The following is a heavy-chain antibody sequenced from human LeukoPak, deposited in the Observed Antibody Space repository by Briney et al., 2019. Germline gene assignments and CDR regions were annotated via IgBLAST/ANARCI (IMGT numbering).Heavy chain of an antibody. CDR1: GYTFTSYA. J-gene: IGHJ4*02. CDR3: ARVKGYYDSSGYYLYYFDY. V-gene: IGHV1-8*02. D-gene: IGHD3-22*01. Sequence: ASVKVSCKASGYTFTSYAMHWVRQAPGQGLEWMGWMNPNSGNRGYAQKFQGRVTMTTNTSISTAYMELSSLRSEDTAVYYCARVKGYYDSSGYYLYYFDYWGQGTLVTVSS. CDR2: MNPNSGNR.